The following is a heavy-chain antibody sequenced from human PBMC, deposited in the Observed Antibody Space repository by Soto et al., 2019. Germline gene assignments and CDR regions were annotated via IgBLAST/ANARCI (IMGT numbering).Heavy chain of an antibody. Sequence: QVQLVESGGGVVQPGRSLRLSCTASGFTFNTYAMHWVRQAPGRGLEWVAIISSDGFNKYYADSVKGRFTISRDNSNNTLYVQMNSLRAEDTAVYYCAKDPITNGWSANYFDYWGQGTLVTVSS. J-gene: IGHJ4*02. CDR3: AKDPITNGWSANYFDY. V-gene: IGHV3-30*18. CDR2: ISSDGFNK. D-gene: IGHD6-19*01. CDR1: GFTFNTYA.